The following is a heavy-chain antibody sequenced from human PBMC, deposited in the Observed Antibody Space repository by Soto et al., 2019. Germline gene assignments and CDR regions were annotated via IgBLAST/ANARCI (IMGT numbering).Heavy chain of an antibody. D-gene: IGHD1-1*01. CDR1: GYTFTGYD. CDR2: INPNSGGT. CDR3: ATRWNPHIYTGGDYRDV. J-gene: IGHJ6*03. Sequence: QVQLVQSGAEVKKPGASVKVSCKASGYTFTGYDMHWVRQAPGQGLEWMGWINPNSGGTNYAKKFQGWVTLTRDTSISTAYMELSRLRSDDTAVYYCATRWNPHIYTGGDYRDVWGKGTTVTVSS. V-gene: IGHV1-2*04.